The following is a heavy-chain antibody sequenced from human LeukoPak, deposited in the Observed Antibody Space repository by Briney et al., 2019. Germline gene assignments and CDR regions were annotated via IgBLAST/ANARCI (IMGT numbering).Heavy chain of an antibody. V-gene: IGHV4-34*01. Sequence: SETLSLTCAVYGGSFSGYYWSWIRQPPGKGLEWIGEINHSGSTNYNPSLKSRVTISVDTSKNQFSLKLSSVTAADTAVYYCAGGPNHSSSFDYWGQGTLVTVSS. D-gene: IGHD6-6*01. CDR2: INHSGST. J-gene: IGHJ4*02. CDR1: GGSFSGYY. CDR3: AGGPNHSSSFDY.